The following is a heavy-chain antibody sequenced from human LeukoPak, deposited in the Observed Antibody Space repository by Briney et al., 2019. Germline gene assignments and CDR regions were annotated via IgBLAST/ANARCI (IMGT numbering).Heavy chain of an antibody. D-gene: IGHD4-11*01. J-gene: IGHJ4*02. CDR1: GSRFTSYW. CDR2: IDPSDSYT. Sequence: GASLKISCKGSGSRFTSYWISWVRQMPGKGLEWMGRIDPSDSYTNYSPSFQGHVTISADKSISTAYLQWSSLKASDTAMYYCARLGDYSNYGGVVYWGQGTLVTVSS. V-gene: IGHV5-10-1*01. CDR3: ARLGDYSNYGGVVY.